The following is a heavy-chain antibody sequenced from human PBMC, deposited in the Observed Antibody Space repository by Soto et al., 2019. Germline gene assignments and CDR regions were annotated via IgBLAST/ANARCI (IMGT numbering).Heavy chain of an antibody. CDR1: GFTVSSNY. J-gene: IGHJ6*03. Sequence: GGSLRLSCAASGFTVSSNYMSWVRQAPGKGLEWVSVIYSGGSTYYADSVKGRFTISRDNSKNTLYLQMNSLRAEDTAVYYCARDYCSGGSCYLPNYYYYYYMDVWGKGTTVTVSS. CDR2: IYSGGST. D-gene: IGHD2-15*01. CDR3: ARDYCSGGSCYLPNYYYYYYMDV. V-gene: IGHV3-66*01.